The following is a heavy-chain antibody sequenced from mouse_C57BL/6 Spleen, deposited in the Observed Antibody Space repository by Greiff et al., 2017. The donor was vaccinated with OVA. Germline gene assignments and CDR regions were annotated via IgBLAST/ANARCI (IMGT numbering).Heavy chain of an antibody. Sequence: VNLVESGPGLVAPSQSLSITCTVSGFSLTSYAISWVRQPPGKGLEWLGVIWTGGGTNYNSALKSRLSISKDNSKSQVFLKMNSLQTDDTARYYCASITTVVATEDAMDYWGQGTSVTVSS. CDR3: ASITTVVATEDAMDY. CDR2: IWTGGGT. V-gene: IGHV2-9-1*01. J-gene: IGHJ4*01. CDR1: GFSLTSYA. D-gene: IGHD1-1*01.